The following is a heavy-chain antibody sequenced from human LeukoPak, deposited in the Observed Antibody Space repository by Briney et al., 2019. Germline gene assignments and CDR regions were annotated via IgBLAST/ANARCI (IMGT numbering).Heavy chain of an antibody. J-gene: IGHJ6*03. Sequence: PGGSLRLSCAASEFTVSNNYMSWVRQAPGKGLEWVSVIYTGGTTYYADSVQGRFTISRDNSKNTLCLQMNSLRPEDTAVYYCARDFGPYGDGGRYYYYMGVWGKGTTVTVSS. CDR1: EFTVSNNY. CDR2: IYTGGTT. D-gene: IGHD4-17*01. CDR3: ARDFGPYGDGGRYYYYMGV. V-gene: IGHV3-66*02.